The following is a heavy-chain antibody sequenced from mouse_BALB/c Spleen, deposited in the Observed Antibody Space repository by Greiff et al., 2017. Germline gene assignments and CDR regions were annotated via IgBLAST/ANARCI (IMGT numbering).Heavy chain of an antibody. CDR1: GYTFTAYN. J-gene: IGHJ4*01. CDR3: ARGGNYGGDY. D-gene: IGHD2-1*01. CDR2: INPNNGGT. Sequence: VQLQQSGPELVKPGASVKIPCQASGYTFTAYNMDWVKQSHGKSLEWIGDINPNNGGTIYNQKFKGKATLTVDKSSSTAYMELRSLTSEDTAVYYCARGGNYGGDYWGQGTSVTVSS. V-gene: IGHV1-18*01.